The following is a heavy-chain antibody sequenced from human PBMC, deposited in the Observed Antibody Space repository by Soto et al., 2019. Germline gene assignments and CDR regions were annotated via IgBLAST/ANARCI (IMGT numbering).Heavy chain of an antibody. CDR3: ARARSASSFRELGRLASYYGMDV. CDR1: GGSISSSNW. V-gene: IGHV4-4*02. Sequence: PSETLSLTWAVSGGSISSSNWWSWVRQPPGKGLEWIGEIYHSGSTNYNPSLKSRVTISVDKSKNQFSLKLSSVTAADTAVYYCARARSASSFRELGRLASYYGMDVWGQGTTVTVSS. CDR2: IYHSGST. D-gene: IGHD3-10*01. J-gene: IGHJ6*02.